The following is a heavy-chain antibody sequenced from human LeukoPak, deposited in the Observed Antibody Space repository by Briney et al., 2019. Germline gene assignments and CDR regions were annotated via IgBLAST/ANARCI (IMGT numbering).Heavy chain of an antibody. Sequence: SVKVSCKASGGTFSSYAISWVRQAPGQGLEWMGGIIPIFGTANYAQKFQGRVTITADESTSTAYMELSSLRSEDTAVYYCARVWYYGSGSRLPYDYWGQGTLVTVSS. CDR1: GGTFSSYA. D-gene: IGHD3-10*01. CDR3: ARVWYYGSGSRLPYDY. J-gene: IGHJ4*02. CDR2: IIPIFGTA. V-gene: IGHV1-69*01.